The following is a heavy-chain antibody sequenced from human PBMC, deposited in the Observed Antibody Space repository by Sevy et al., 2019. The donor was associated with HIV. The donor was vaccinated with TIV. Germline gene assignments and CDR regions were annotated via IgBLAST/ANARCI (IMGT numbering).Heavy chain of an antibody. CDR3: ARVPRYDEPYYFDY. D-gene: IGHD3-3*01. CDR2: IYTGGGT. V-gene: IGHV3-53*01. J-gene: IGHJ4*02. CDR1: GFIVTSHY. Sequence: GGSLRLSCAASGFIVTSHYMAWVRQAPGKGLEWVSSIYTGGGTYYADSVKGRFTISSDNSKNTLYLQMKSLSAEDTAFDYYARVPRYDEPYYFDYWGQGALVTVSS.